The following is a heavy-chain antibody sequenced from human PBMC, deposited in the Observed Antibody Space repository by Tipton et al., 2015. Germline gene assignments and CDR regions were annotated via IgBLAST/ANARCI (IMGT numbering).Heavy chain of an antibody. J-gene: IGHJ5*01. V-gene: IGHV5-51*01. Sequence: QLVQSGVEVKKAGESLRISCKASGFKFTNHWIVWVRQRPGDGLEWMGMIWPGNSETRYSPSFQGQVTISADKSITTAYLQWSGLKATDTAIYYCAKQYSDASAWFDSWGQGTLVTVSS. CDR2: IWPGNSET. D-gene: IGHD5-12*01. CDR3: AKQYSDASAWFDS. CDR1: GFKFTNHW.